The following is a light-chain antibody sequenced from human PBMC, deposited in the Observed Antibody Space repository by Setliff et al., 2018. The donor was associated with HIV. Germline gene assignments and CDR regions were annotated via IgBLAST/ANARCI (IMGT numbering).Light chain of an antibody. CDR2: NND. CDR3: CSYAGSNIFYV. Sequence: QSVLTQPPSTSGTPGQKVTISCSGSVSNIGRNSVFWYQQLPGTAPKLLMYNNDQRPSGVPDRFSGSKSGTSASLAITDLRSGDEADYYCCSYAGSNIFYVFGTGTKVTVL. CDR1: VSNIGRNS. J-gene: IGLJ1*01. V-gene: IGLV1-47*02.